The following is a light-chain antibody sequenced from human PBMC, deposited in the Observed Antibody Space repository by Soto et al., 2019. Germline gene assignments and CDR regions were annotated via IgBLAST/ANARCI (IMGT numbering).Light chain of an antibody. CDR1: SSNIGAGYD. V-gene: IGLV1-40*01. J-gene: IGLJ7*01. CDR2: GNS. CDR3: QSYDSSLSGAV. Sequence: QSVLTQPPSVSGAPGQRVTIYCTGSSSNIGAGYDVHWYQQLPGTAPKLLIYGNSNRPSGVPDRFSGSKSGTSSSLAITGLQAEDEAYYYCQSYDSSLSGAVFGGGTQLTVL.